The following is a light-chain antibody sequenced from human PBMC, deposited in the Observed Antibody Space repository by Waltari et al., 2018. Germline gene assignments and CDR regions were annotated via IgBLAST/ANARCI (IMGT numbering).Light chain of an antibody. CDR2: GKN. Sequence: SSELTQDPAVSVALGQTVRITCQGDSLRTYYVSWFHQKPGRAPALVIYGKNNRPSGIPDRFSASSSGSTASLTIIGAQAEDEADYYCHSRDSSGDVVIGGGTKLTVV. CDR1: SLRTYY. J-gene: IGLJ2*01. CDR3: HSRDSSGDVV. V-gene: IGLV3-19*01.